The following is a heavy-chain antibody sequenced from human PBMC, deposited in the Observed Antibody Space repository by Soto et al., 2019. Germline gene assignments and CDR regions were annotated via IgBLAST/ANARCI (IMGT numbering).Heavy chain of an antibody. CDR2: IYPSDSDT. V-gene: IGHV5-51*01. J-gene: IGHJ4*02. Sequence: PGEALKISCKGSGYSFTSYWIGWVRQIPGKGLEWMGIIYPSDSDTRYSPSFQGQATISADKSISTAYLQWSSLKASDTAMYSFARRLRDCVGDCDQARGEGALV. CDR3: ARRLRDCVGDCDQA. CDR1: GYSFTSYW. D-gene: IGHD2-21*02.